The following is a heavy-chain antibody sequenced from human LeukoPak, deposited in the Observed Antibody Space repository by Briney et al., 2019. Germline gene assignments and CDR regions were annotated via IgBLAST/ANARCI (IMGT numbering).Heavy chain of an antibody. V-gene: IGHV1-46*01. J-gene: IGHJ5*02. CDR1: GYTFTSYY. CDR3: ARKAMVRGAPGDGDTNWFDP. D-gene: IGHD3-10*01. Sequence: ASVKVSCKASGYTFTSYYMHWVRQAPGQGLEWMGIINPSGGSTSYAQKFQGRVTMTRDTSTSTVYMELSSLRSEGTAVYYCARKAMVRGAPGDGDTNWFDPWGQGTLVTVSS. CDR2: INPSGGST.